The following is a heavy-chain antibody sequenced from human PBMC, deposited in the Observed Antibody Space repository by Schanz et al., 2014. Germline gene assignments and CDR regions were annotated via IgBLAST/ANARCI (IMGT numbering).Heavy chain of an antibody. J-gene: IGHJ6*01. V-gene: IGHV3-23*01. CDR1: GFTFSTYA. D-gene: IGHD1-1*01. CDR2: INGNGGTT. Sequence: EVQLLESGGALVQPGGSLRLSCSASGFTFSTYAMSWVRQAPGKGLEWVSAINGNGGTTYYADPVKGRFAISRDNSKKTLYLQMKNLRVEDAAVYYCVKYPDKDNWNDVEGMDVWGPGTAVTVSS. CDR3: VKYPDKDNWNDVEGMDV.